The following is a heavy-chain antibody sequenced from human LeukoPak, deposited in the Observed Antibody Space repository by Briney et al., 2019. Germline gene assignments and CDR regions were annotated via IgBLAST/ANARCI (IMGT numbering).Heavy chain of an antibody. D-gene: IGHD6-19*01. J-gene: IGHJ4*02. Sequence: ASVKVSCKASGYTFTSYYVHWVRQAPGQGLEWMGIINPSGGNTDYAQKFQGRVTMTRDTSTSTVYMDLSGLRSEDTAVYYCARDQGYSSGWYYFDYWGQGTLVTVSS. CDR2: INPSGGNT. V-gene: IGHV1-46*01. CDR3: ARDQGYSSGWYYFDY. CDR1: GYTFTSYY.